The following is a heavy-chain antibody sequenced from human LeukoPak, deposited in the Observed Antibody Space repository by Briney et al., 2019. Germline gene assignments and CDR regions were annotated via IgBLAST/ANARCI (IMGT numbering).Heavy chain of an antibody. J-gene: IGHJ4*02. V-gene: IGHV3-23*01. CDR2: ISGRGVST. CDR3: ARGIIRDYRVFDY. D-gene: IGHD4-11*01. Sequence: PGGSLRLSCAASGFTFSTYAMSWVRQAPGKGLEWVSAISGRGVSTSYADSVRGRFTISRDNSKNTLYLQMNSLRAEDTAVYYCARGIIRDYRVFDYWGQGTLVTVSS. CDR1: GFTFSTYA.